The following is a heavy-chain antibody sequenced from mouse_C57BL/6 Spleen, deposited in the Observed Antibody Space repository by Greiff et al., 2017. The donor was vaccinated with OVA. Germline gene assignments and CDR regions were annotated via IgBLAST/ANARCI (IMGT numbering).Heavy chain of an antibody. J-gene: IGHJ2*01. CDR2: ISGGGGNT. D-gene: IGHD1-1*01. V-gene: IGHV5-9*01. CDR3: ARQIDYYGSSYGY. Sequence: DVHLVESGGGLVKPGGSLKLSCAASGFTFSSYTMSWVRQTPEKRLEWVATISGGGGNTYYPDSVKGRFTISRDNAKNTLYLQMSSLRSEDTALYYCARQIDYYGSSYGYWGQGTTLAVSS. CDR1: GFTFSSYT.